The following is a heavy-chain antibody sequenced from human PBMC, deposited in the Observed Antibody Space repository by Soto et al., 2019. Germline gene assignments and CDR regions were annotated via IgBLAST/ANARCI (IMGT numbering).Heavy chain of an antibody. CDR2: IYRTGST. D-gene: IGHD5-12*01. V-gene: IGHV4-4*02. J-gene: IGHJ4*02. CDR1: GGSFTSNNW. CDR3: ASRDPGNSVDY. Sequence: QVQLQESGPGLVKPSGTLSLTCAVSGGSFTSNNWWTWVRQPPGQGLEWIGEIYRTGSTNYNPSLRGRVNISLDKSENQFSLKVTSLTAADTAVYYCASRDPGNSVDYWGQGTLVTVSS.